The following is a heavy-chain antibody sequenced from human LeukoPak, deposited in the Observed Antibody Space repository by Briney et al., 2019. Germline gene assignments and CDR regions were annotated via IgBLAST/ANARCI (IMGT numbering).Heavy chain of an antibody. CDR3: ARQGATVYYDFWSGYQPFDY. CDR1: GGSISSYY. V-gene: IGHV4-59*08. D-gene: IGHD3-3*01. J-gene: IGHJ4*02. CDR2: IYYSGST. Sequence: SETLSLTCTVSGGSISSYYWSWIRQPPGKGLEWIGYIYYSGSTNYNPSLKSRVTISVDTSKNQFSLKLSSVTAADTAVYYCARQGATVYYDFWSGYQPFDYWGQGTLVTVSS.